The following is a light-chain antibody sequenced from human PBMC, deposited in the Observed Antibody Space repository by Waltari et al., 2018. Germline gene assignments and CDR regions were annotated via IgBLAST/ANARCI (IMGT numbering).Light chain of an antibody. CDR1: SSDVGTYNF. CDR3: TSYAGSDKLL. CDR2: EVT. J-gene: IGLJ3*02. Sequence: QSALTQPPSASGSPGQSVTISCTGSSSDVGTYNFVPWYQQHPGKAPKLMIYEVTKRPSGVPDRCSGSKSGNTASLSVSGLQAEDEADYYCTSYAGSDKLLFGGGTKLTVL. V-gene: IGLV2-8*01.